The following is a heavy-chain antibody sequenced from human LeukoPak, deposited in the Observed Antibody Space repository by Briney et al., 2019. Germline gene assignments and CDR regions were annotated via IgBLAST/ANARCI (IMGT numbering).Heavy chain of an antibody. Sequence: ASVKISCKASGYIFTNYYLYWVRQAPGQGLEWMGVINPVGGVTTYAQRFQGRVTMTRDTSTSTFDMELSSLKSEDTAVYYCARDTNGGSGSYSDAFDIWGQGTMVTVSS. CDR3: ARDTNGGSGSYSDAFDI. CDR2: INPVGGVT. V-gene: IGHV1-46*01. J-gene: IGHJ3*02. CDR1: GYIFTNYY. D-gene: IGHD1-26*01.